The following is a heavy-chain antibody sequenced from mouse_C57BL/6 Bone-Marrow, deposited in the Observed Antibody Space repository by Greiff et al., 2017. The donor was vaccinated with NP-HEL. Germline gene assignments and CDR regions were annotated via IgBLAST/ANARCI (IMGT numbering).Heavy chain of an antibody. D-gene: IGHD1-1*01. J-gene: IGHJ3*01. Sequence: QQSCKASGYTFTSYWMHWVKQRPGRGLEWIGRIDPNSGGTKYNEKFKSKATLTVDKPSSTAYMQLSSLTSEDSAVYYCARSDYYGSSPFAYWGQGTLVTVSA. V-gene: IGHV1-72*01. CDR2: IDPNSGGT. CDR1: GYTFTSYW. CDR3: ARSDYYGSSPFAY.